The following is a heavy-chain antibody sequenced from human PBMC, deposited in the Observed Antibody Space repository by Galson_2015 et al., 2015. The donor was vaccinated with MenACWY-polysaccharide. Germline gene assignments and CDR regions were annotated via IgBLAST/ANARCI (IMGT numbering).Heavy chain of an antibody. CDR2: ISNSASET. V-gene: IGHV3-21*01. Sequence: LILACAAAGFRGNTYYMSWGRQAPGRGLVQVSSISNSASETHYTVSVRGLFTISRDISKNPLFLQMNSLEVEDTAIYYCAKDFHNYGMDVWGHGPTVIVSS. J-gene: IGHJ6*02. CDR1: GFRGNTYY. CDR3: AKDFHNYGMDV. D-gene: IGHD3-3*01.